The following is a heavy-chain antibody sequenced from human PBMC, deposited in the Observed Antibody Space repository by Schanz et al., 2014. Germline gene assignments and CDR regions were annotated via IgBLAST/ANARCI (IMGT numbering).Heavy chain of an antibody. V-gene: IGHV3-21*02. J-gene: IGHJ4*02. Sequence: EVQLVESGGGLVKPGGSLRLSCAASGFTFSTYYMNWVRQAPGKGLEWVSSISSSSSYISYADSVKGRFTISRDNAKNSLYLQMKSLRAEDTAVYYCAGGEYQLLYGNWGQGALVTVSS. CDR2: ISSSSSYI. D-gene: IGHD2-2*02. CDR1: GFTFSTYY. CDR3: AGGEYQLLYGN.